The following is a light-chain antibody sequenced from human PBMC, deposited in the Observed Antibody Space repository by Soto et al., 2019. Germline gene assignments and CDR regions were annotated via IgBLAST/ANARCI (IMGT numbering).Light chain of an antibody. CDR3: QQWPGYT. J-gene: IGKJ2*01. V-gene: IGKV3-15*01. Sequence: EVVMTQSPATLSVSPGEGVTLSCRASQGIGDTLAWYQHKPGQTPRLLIYDTSIRATGVPARFRGSASGTEFTLTISSLQSEDFAVYYCQQWPGYTFGQGAKVDIK. CDR1: QGIGDT. CDR2: DTS.